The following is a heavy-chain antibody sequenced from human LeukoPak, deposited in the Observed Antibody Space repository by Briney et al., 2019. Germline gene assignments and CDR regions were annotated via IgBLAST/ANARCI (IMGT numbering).Heavy chain of an antibody. CDR1: GGTVSSYA. Sequence: GASVKVSCKASGGTVSSYAISWVRQAPGQGLEWMGRIIPILGIANYAQKFQGRVTITTDESTSTAYMELSSLRSEDTAVYYCAITKRSSSSFAFDIWGQGTMVTVSS. CDR3: AITKRSSSSFAFDI. CDR2: IIPILGIA. D-gene: IGHD6-6*01. J-gene: IGHJ3*02. V-gene: IGHV1-69*04.